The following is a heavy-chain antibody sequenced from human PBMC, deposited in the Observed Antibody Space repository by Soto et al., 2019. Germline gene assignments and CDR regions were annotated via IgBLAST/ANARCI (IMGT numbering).Heavy chain of an antibody. J-gene: IGHJ6*02. CDR2: IKSKTDGGTT. CDR1: GFTFSNAW. V-gene: IGHV3-15*07. D-gene: IGHD6-6*01. CDR3: TTGYSSSPYYYYGMDV. Sequence: GGSLRLSCAASGFTFSNAWMNWVRQAPGKGLEWVGRIKSKTDGGTTDYAAPVKGRFTISRDDSKNTLYLQMNSLKTEDKAVYYCTTGYSSSPYYYYGMDVWGQGTTVTVSS.